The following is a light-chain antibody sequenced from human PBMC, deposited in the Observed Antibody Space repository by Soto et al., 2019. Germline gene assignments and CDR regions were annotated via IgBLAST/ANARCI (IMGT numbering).Light chain of an antibody. J-gene: IGLJ1*01. CDR3: CSYAGSSTYV. CDR1: SSDVGSYNL. CDR2: EDS. Sequence: QSVLTQPASVSGSPGQSITISCTGTSSDVGSYNLVSWYQQHPGKAPKLMIYEDSERPSGVSDRFSGSKSGNTASLTISGLQAEDEADYYCCSYAGSSTYVFGTGTKVTVL. V-gene: IGLV2-23*01.